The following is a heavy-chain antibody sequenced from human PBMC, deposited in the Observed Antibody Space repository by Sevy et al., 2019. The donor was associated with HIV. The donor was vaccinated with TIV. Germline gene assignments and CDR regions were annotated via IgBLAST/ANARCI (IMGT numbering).Heavy chain of an antibody. D-gene: IGHD3-10*01. Sequence: ASVKVSCKASGDTFTNYDINWVRQAPGQGLEWMGWMTLNNGYTGFAQKFQGRVTMTMNTSISTAYMELSNLRSEDTAVYYCARVGFIAFDPWGQGTLVTVSS. CDR3: ARVGFIAFDP. CDR1: GDTFTNYD. CDR2: MTLNNGYT. J-gene: IGHJ5*02. V-gene: IGHV1-8*01.